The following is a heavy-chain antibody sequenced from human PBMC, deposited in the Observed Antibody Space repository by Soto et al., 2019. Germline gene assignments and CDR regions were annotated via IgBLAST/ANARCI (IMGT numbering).Heavy chain of an antibody. CDR1: GFTFSSYA. V-gene: IGHV3-23*01. CDR2: ISGSGGST. Sequence: GGSLRLSCAASGFTFSSYAMSWVRQAPGKGLEWVSAISGSGGSTYYADSVKGRFTISRDNSKNTLYLQMNSLRAEDTAVYYCAKWDLGIGITGTGSFXYWGQGTLVTVSS. CDR3: AKWDLGIGITGTGSFXY. J-gene: IGHJ4*02. D-gene: IGHD1-7*01.